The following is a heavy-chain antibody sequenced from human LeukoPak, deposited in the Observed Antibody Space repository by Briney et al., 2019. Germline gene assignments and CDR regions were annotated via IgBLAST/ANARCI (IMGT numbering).Heavy chain of an antibody. J-gene: IGHJ4*02. V-gene: IGHV4-4*07. CDR1: GGSISSYY. Sequence: SETLSLTCTVSGGSISSYYLSWIRQPAGKGLEWIGRIYTSGSTNYNPSLKSRVTMSVDTSKNQFSLKLSSVTAADTAVYYCIRDLYCSSTSCNDYWGQGTLVTVSS. D-gene: IGHD2-2*01. CDR2: IYTSGST. CDR3: IRDLYCSSTSCNDY.